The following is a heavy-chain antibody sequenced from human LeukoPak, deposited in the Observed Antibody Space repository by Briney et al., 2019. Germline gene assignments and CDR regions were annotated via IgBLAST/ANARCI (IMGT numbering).Heavy chain of an antibody. V-gene: IGHV1-18*01. Sequence: ASVKVSCKASGYTFTTYGINWVRLAPGQGLKWMGWISAYNGNTNYAQKFQGRVTMTTDTSTSTAYMELRSLRSDDTAVYYCARDLLAPRPGWFAPWGQGTLVTVSS. CDR1: GYTFTTYG. CDR3: ARDLLAPRPGWFAP. J-gene: IGHJ5*02. D-gene: IGHD6-6*01. CDR2: ISAYNGNT.